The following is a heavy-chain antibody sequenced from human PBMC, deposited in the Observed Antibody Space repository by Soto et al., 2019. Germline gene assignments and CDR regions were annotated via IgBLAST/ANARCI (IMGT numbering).Heavy chain of an antibody. CDR3: ARGYLDYYYDSSGYLDY. CDR2: IIPILGIA. CDR1: GGAFTSYT. J-gene: IGHJ4*02. D-gene: IGHD3-22*01. Sequence: QVQLVQSGAEVKKPGSSVKVSCKASGGAFTSYTISWVRQAPGQGLEWMGRIIPILGIANYAKKFQGRVTITADKSTSTAYMELSSLRSEDTAVYYCARGYLDYYYDSSGYLDYWGQGTLVTVSS. V-gene: IGHV1-69*02.